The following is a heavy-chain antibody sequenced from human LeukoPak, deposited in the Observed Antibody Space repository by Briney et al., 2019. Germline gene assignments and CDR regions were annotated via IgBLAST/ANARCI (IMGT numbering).Heavy chain of an antibody. V-gene: IGHV1-69*04. D-gene: IGHD2-2*03. J-gene: IGHJ4*02. CDR3: ASGNGYCSSTSCYALGYYFDY. Sequence: ASVKVSCKASGGTSSSYAISWVRQAPGQGLEWMGRIIPILGIANYAQKSQGRVTITADKSTSTAYMELSSLRSEDTAVYYCASGNGYCSSTSCYALGYYFDYWGQGTLVTVSS. CDR1: GGTSSSYA. CDR2: IIPILGIA.